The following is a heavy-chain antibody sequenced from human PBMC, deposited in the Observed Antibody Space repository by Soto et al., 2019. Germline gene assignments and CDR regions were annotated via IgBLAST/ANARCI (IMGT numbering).Heavy chain of an antibody. CDR3: ARGDSGYYSYGMDV. CDR2: IGAAGDT. V-gene: IGHV3-13*01. Sequence: EVQLVESGGGLVQPGGSLRLSCAASGFTFSNYDMHWVRQSTGKGLEWVSSIGAAGDTYYLGSVQGRFTISRGRASNSLYLQKNGLTAGDTAVYYCARGDSGYYSYGMDVWGQGTTVTVSS. D-gene: IGHD3-9*01. J-gene: IGHJ6*02. CDR1: GFTFSNYD.